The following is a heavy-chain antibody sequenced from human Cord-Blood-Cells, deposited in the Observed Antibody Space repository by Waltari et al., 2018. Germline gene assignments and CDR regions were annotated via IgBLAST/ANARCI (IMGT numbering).Heavy chain of an antibody. J-gene: IGHJ3*02. Sequence: QVQLVESGGGLVKPGGSLRLSCAASGFTFSDYYMSWIRQAPGKGLGWVSNIGSSGRTIYYADSVKGRFTSSRDNAKNSLYLQMNSLRAEDTAVYYCASGGDLRDAFDIWGQGTMVTVSS. CDR2: IGSSGRTI. V-gene: IGHV3-11*01. CDR3: ASGGDLRDAFDI. CDR1: GFTFSDYY. D-gene: IGHD3-16*01.